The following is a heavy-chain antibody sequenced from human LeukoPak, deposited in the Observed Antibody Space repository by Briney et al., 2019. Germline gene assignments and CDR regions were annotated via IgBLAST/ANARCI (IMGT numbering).Heavy chain of an antibody. Sequence: GGSLRLSCAASGFTFSSYSMNWVRQAPGKGLEWVSSISSSSSYIYYADSVKGRFTISRDNAKNSLYLQMNSLRAEDTAVYYCARVSSSWARALDIWGQGTMVTVSS. CDR2: ISSSSSYI. CDR3: ARVSSSWARALDI. J-gene: IGHJ3*02. D-gene: IGHD6-13*01. V-gene: IGHV3-21*01. CDR1: GFTFSSYS.